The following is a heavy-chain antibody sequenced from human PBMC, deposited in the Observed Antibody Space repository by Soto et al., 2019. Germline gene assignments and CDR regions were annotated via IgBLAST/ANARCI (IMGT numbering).Heavy chain of an antibody. CDR1: GGSISSYY. CDR2: IYTSGST. J-gene: IGHJ4*02. V-gene: IGHV4-4*07. Sequence: SETLSLTCTVSGGSISSYYLSWIRQPAGKGLEWIGRIYTSGSTNYNPSLKSRVTMSVDTSKNQFSLKLSSVTAADTAVYYCAREVITFGGVIVYYFDYWGQGTLVTVSS. D-gene: IGHD3-16*02. CDR3: AREVITFGGVIVYYFDY.